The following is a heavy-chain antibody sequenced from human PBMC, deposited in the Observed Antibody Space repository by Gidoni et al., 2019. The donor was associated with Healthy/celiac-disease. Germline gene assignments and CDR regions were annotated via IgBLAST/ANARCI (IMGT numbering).Heavy chain of an antibody. Sequence: QVQLQQWGAGLLKPSETLSLTCAVFGGSFSGYYWSWIRQPPGKGLEWIGEINPSGSTNYNPSLKSRVTISVDTSKNQFSLKLSSVTAADTAVYYCARVPPWVDAFDIWGQGTMVTVSS. CDR2: INPSGST. J-gene: IGHJ3*02. CDR3: ARVPPWVDAFDI. V-gene: IGHV4-34*01. D-gene: IGHD2-2*01. CDR1: GGSFSGYY.